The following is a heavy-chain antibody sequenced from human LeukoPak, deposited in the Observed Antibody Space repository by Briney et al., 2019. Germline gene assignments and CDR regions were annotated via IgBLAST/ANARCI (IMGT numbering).Heavy chain of an antibody. CDR2: ISGSGGST. CDR1: GFTFSSYA. Sequence: GGSLRLSCAASGFTFSSYAMSWVRQAPGEGLEWVSAISGSGGSTYYADSVKGRFTISRDNSKNTLYLQMNSLRAEDTAVYYCANTDSSGYLSDYWGPGTLVTVPS. D-gene: IGHD3-22*01. J-gene: IGHJ4*02. CDR3: ANTDSSGYLSDY. V-gene: IGHV3-23*01.